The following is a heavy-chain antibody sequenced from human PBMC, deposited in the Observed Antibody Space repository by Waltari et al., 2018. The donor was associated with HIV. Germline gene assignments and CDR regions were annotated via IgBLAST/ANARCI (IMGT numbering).Heavy chain of an antibody. J-gene: IGHJ6*02. CDR1: GFTFSNNA. V-gene: IGHV3-23*01. Sequence: EVQLLESGGGLVQPGGSLRLSCAASGFTFSNNALSWGRQAPGKGLEGVSAIRGSGYSTYYADSVKGRLTISRDNYKNKLYLQMNSLRAEDTAVYFCVKEHQYSHTWYSFYGMDVWGQGTTVTVSS. CDR2: IRGSGYST. CDR3: VKEHQYSHTWYSFYGMDV. D-gene: IGHD6-13*01.